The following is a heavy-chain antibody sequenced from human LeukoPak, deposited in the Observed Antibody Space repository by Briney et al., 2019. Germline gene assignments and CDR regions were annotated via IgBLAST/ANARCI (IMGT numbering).Heavy chain of an antibody. CDR1: GFTFSRYG. D-gene: IGHD6-19*01. J-gene: IGHJ4*02. Sequence: GGSLRLSCAASGFTFSRYGMHWVRPAPGKGLEWVAVMSYDGSNKYYADSVKGRFTISRDNSKNTLYLQMNSLRAEDTAVYYCAKSGGGYSSGWFYWGQGTLVTVSS. CDR2: MSYDGSNK. V-gene: IGHV3-30*18. CDR3: AKSGGGYSSGWFY.